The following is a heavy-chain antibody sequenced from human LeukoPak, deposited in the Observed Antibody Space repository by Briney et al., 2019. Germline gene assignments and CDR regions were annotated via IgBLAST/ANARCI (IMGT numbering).Heavy chain of an antibody. CDR2: ISGSGTGT. V-gene: IGHV3-23*01. D-gene: IGHD3-10*01. CDR1: GFTFSSYA. Sequence: QTGGSLRLSCAASGFTFSSYAMSWVRQAPGKGLEWVSAISGSGTGTYYADSVKGRFTISRDNAKNTVYLQMNSLRAEDTAVYYCAKDRPASHGSGSFGVYWGQGTLVAVST. CDR3: AKDRPASHGSGSFGVY. J-gene: IGHJ4*02.